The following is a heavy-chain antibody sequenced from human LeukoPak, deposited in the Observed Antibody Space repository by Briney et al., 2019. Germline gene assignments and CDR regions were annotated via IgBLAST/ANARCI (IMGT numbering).Heavy chain of an antibody. D-gene: IGHD3-10*01. CDR3: AKAIKTYVFYYMDV. V-gene: IGHV3-30*18. Sequence: GGSLRLSCAASGFTFSSYGMHWVRQAPGKGLEWVAVISYDGSNKYYADSVKGRFTISRDNSKNTLYLQMNSLRAEDTAVYYCAKAIKTYVFYYMDVWGKGTTVTVSS. J-gene: IGHJ6*03. CDR1: GFTFSSYG. CDR2: ISYDGSNK.